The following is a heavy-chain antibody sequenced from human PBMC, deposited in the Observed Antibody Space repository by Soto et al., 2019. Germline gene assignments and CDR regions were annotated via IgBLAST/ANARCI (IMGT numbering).Heavy chain of an antibody. V-gene: IGHV3-48*01. D-gene: IGHD2-2*01. CDR3: ARTRPYCSSTSCCYFDY. CDR2: ISSSSSTI. Sequence: GGSLRLSCAASGFTFSSYSMNWVRQAPGKGLEWVSYISSSSSTIYYADSVKGRFTISRDNAKNSLYLQMNSLRAEDTAVYYCARTRPYCSSTSCCYFDYWGQGTLVTVSS. CDR1: GFTFSSYS. J-gene: IGHJ4*02.